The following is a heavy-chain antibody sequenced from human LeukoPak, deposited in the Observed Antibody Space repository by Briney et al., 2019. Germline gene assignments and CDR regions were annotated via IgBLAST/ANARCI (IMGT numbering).Heavy chain of an antibody. D-gene: IGHD3-22*01. CDR1: GGSFSGYY. CDR2: INHSGST. J-gene: IGHJ4*02. Sequence: PSETLSLTCAVYGGSFSGYYWSWIRQPPGKGLEWIGEINHSGSTNYNPSLKSRVTISVDTSKNQFSLKLSSVTAADTAVYYCARRTYYYDSSGYYFDNWGQGTLVTVSS. CDR3: ARRTYYYDSSGYYFDN. V-gene: IGHV4-34*01.